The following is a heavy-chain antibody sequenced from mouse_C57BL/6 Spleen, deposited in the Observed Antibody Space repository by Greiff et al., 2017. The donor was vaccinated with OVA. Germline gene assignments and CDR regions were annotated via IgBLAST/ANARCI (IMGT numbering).Heavy chain of an antibody. CDR1: GYSFTGYY. CDR3: ARSAKFITTVVAAGDFDY. J-gene: IGHJ2*01. D-gene: IGHD1-1*01. Sequence: EVQLQQSGPELVKPGASVKISCKASGYSFTGYYMNWVKQSPEKSLEWIGEINPSTGGTTYNQKFKAKATLTVDKSSSTAYMQLKSLTSEDSAVYYCARSAKFITTVVAAGDFDYWGQGTTLTVSS. V-gene: IGHV1-42*01. CDR2: INPSTGGT.